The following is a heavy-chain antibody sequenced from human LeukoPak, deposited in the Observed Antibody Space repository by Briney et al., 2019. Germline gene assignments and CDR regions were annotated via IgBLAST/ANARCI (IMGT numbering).Heavy chain of an antibody. J-gene: IGHJ4*02. CDR2: ISYDGSNK. CDR3: ARDSLTMIVGRQKRGLDY. CDR1: GFTFSRYD. D-gene: IGHD3-22*01. Sequence: GGSLRLFCAASGFTFSRYDMHWVRQAPGKGLEWVTAISYDGSNKYYADSVKGRFTISRDNSKNTLYVQMNSLRAEDTAVYYCARDSLTMIVGRQKRGLDYWGQGTLVTVSS. V-gene: IGHV3-30*04.